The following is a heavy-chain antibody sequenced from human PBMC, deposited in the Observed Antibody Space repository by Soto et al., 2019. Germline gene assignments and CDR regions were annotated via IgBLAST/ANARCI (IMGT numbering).Heavy chain of an antibody. CDR3: AKDQLYIRGVIHNWFDP. CDR2: ISGSGGST. V-gene: IGHV3-23*01. Sequence: GGSLRLSCAASGLTFSSYAMSWVRQAPGKGLEWVSAISGSGGSTYYAETVKGRFTISRDNSKNTLYLKMNSLKAEDTAVKYYAKDQLYIRGVIHNWFDPWGQGTLVTVSS. D-gene: IGHD3-10*02. CDR1: GLTFSSYA. J-gene: IGHJ5*02.